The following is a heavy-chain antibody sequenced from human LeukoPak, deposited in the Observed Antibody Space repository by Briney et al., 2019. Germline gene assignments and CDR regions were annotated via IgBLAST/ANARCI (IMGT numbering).Heavy chain of an antibody. J-gene: IGHJ5*02. CDR3: AKGSDYYQSVNWFDP. CDR2: ISGSGGST. D-gene: IGHD3-3*01. Sequence: GGSLRLSCAASGFTFSSYAMSWVRQAPGKGLEWVSAISGSGGSTYYADSAKGRFTISRDNSKNTLYLQMNSLRAEDTAVYYCAKGSDYYQSVNWFDPWGQGTLVTVSS. V-gene: IGHV3-23*01. CDR1: GFTFSSYA.